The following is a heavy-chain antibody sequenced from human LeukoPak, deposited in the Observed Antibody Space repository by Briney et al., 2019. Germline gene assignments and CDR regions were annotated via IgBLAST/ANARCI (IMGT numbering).Heavy chain of an antibody. J-gene: IGHJ4*02. CDR1: GFTFSSYS. CDR2: VRSSGSPI. V-gene: IGHV3-48*02. Sequence: GGSLRLSYAASGFTFSSYSMNWVRQAPGKGLEWVSYVRSSGSPIYYADSVRGRFTISRDNAKNSLYLQMNSLRDEDTAVYYCVRDPVALQFWGRGTPVTVSS. CDR3: VRDPVALQF.